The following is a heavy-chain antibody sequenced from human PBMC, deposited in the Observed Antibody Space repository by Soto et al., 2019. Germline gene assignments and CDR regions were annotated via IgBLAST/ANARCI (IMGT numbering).Heavy chain of an antibody. CDR2: INVYNGNT. Sequence: ASVKVSCKASGYTFTNYGISWVRQAPGQGLEWVGWINVYNGNTKYAQQFQVRVTMTTDTSTSTAYMELRSLISDDTAVYYCSRLVVSGFSYTQYNWFDPSGHRTLVPVSS. CDR1: GYTFTNYG. J-gene: IGHJ5*02. D-gene: IGHD2-15*01. V-gene: IGHV1-18*01. CDR3: SRLVVSGFSYTQYNWFDP.